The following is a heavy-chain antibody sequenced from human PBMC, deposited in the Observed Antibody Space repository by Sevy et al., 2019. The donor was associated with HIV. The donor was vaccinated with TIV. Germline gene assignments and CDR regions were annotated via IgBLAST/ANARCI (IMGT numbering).Heavy chain of an antibody. V-gene: IGHV3-30*03. J-gene: IGHJ4*02. CDR3: ARDRGEILSSAFDY. CDR2: ISYDGRNNK. CDR1: GFSFSDYR. D-gene: IGHD3-16*01. Sequence: GGSLRLSCAASGFSFSDYRMHWVRQAPGKGLEWVAVISYDGRNNKYNADSVKGRFTISRDNSKNTRYLQMNSLRAEETAIYYCARDRGEILSSAFDYWGQGTLVTVSS.